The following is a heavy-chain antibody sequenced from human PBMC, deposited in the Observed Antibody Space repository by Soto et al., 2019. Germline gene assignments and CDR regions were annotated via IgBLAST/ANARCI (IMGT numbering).Heavy chain of an antibody. CDR3: ARVRGSGYPYYYYYYGMDV. CDR1: GGTFSSYA. D-gene: IGHD3-3*01. CDR2: IIPIFGTA. J-gene: IGHJ6*02. V-gene: IGHV1-69*13. Sequence: SVKVSCKASGGTFSSYALSWVRQSPGQGLEWMGGIIPIFGTANYAQKFQGRVTITADESTSTAYMELSSLRSEDTAVYYCARVRGSGYPYYYYYYGMDVWGQGTTVTVSS.